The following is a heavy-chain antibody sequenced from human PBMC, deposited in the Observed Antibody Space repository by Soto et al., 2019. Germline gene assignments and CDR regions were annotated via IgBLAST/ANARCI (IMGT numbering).Heavy chain of an antibody. D-gene: IGHD6-13*01. CDR3: ARHPGIAAHFDF. J-gene: IGHJ4*02. CDR1: GGSISSSSHY. CDR2: IYYRGSA. V-gene: IGHV4-39*01. Sequence: LSLTCSVSGGSISSSSHYWGWIRQSPGKGLDWIGSIYYRGSAYYNPSLKSRVTISVDTSKNQFSLKLRSVTAADTSVYYCARHPGIAAHFDFWGQGTLVTVS.